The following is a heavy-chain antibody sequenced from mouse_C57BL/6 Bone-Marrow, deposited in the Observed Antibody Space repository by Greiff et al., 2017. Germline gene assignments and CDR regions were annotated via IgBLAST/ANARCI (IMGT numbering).Heavy chain of an antibody. Sequence: QVHVKQSGAELARPGASVEMSCKASGYTFTRYTMHLVKQRPGQGLEWIGYINPSSGYAKYNQKFKDKATLTADKSSSTAYMQLSSLTSEDSAVYYCARYFYWGQGTTLTVSS. CDR3: ARYFY. J-gene: IGHJ2*01. CDR2: INPSSGYA. V-gene: IGHV1-4*01. CDR1: GYTFTRYT.